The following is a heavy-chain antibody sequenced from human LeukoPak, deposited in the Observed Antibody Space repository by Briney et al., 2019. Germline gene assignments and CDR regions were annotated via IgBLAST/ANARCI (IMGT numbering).Heavy chain of an antibody. Sequence: ASVKVSCKASGYTFTGYYMHWVRPAPGQGLEWMGWINPNSGGTNYAQKFQGRVTMTRDTSISTAYMELSRLRSDDTAVYYCARGGFLEWLSALPLFDYWGQGTLVTVSS. V-gene: IGHV1-2*02. D-gene: IGHD3-3*01. CDR1: GYTFTGYY. J-gene: IGHJ4*02. CDR3: ARGGFLEWLSALPLFDY. CDR2: INPNSGGT.